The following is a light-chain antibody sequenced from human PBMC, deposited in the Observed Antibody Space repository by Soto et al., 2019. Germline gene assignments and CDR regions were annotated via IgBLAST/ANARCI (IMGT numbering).Light chain of an antibody. CDR3: QPYCFYSRT. J-gene: IGKJ1*01. CDR1: QTIDTW. V-gene: IGKV1-5*03. Sequence: DIQMTQSPSTLSASIGDGVTITCRASQTIDTWLAWYQQKPGKAPKLLIYKASILQAGVPSRFGGSGSGTEFTPTISSLQPDYFATSYCQPYCFYSRTFGQGTKVEVK. CDR2: KAS.